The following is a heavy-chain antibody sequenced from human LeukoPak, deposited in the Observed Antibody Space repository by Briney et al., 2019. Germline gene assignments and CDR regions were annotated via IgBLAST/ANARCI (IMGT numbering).Heavy chain of an antibody. V-gene: IGHV3-48*03. Sequence: GGSLTLSCAASGFTFSSYEVNWVRQAPGKGLEWVSYISSSGSTIYYADSVKGGFTISRDNSKNTLYLQMNSLKTEDTAVYYCPRDQPPYYWGQGTLVTVSS. J-gene: IGHJ4*02. CDR3: PRDQPPYY. CDR1: GFTFSSYE. CDR2: ISSSGSTI.